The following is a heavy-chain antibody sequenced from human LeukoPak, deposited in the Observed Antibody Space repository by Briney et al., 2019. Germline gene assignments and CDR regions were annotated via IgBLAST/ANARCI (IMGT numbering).Heavy chain of an antibody. D-gene: IGHD6-19*01. CDR3: ARGGVAGILPPYYYYYGMDV. CDR1: GGSISSYY. CDR2: IYYSGST. V-gene: IGHV4-59*08. Sequence: KASETLSLTCTVSGGSISSYYWSWIRQPPGKGLEWIGYIYYSGSTNYNPSLKSRVTISVDTSKNQFSLKLSSVTAADTAVYYCARGGVAGILPPYYYYYGMDVWGQGTTVTVSS. J-gene: IGHJ6*02.